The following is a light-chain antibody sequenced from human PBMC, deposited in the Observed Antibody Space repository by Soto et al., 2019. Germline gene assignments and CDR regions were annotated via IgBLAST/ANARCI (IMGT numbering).Light chain of an antibody. CDR2: DAS. V-gene: IGKV1-5*01. CDR3: QHYNSYSEA. J-gene: IGKJ1*01. Sequence: IQMTQSASTLSGSVGDRVTITCRASQTISSWLAWYQQKPGKAPKLLIYDASSLESGVPARFSGSGSGTDFTLTISSLQPDDFATYYCQHYNSYSEAFGQGTKVDIK. CDR1: QTISSW.